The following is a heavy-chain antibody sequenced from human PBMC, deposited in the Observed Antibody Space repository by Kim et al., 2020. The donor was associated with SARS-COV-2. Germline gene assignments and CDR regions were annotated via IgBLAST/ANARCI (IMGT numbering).Heavy chain of an antibody. CDR3: ARLRTSSGYNWFDP. CDR1: GYSFTSYW. V-gene: IGHV5-51*01. D-gene: IGHD6-19*01. CDR2: IYPGDSDT. J-gene: IGHJ5*02. Sequence: GESLKISCKGSGYSFTSYWLGWVRQMPGKGLEWIGIIYPGDSDTRYSPSFQGQVTISADKSISTAYLQWSSLKASDTAMYYCARLRTSSGYNWFDPWGQGALVTVSS.